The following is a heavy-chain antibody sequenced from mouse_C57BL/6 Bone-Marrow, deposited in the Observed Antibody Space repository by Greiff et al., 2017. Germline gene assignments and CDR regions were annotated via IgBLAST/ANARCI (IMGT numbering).Heavy chain of an antibody. Sequence: VQLQQPGAELVRPGTSVKLSCKASGYTFTSYWMHWVKQRPGQGLEWIGVLDPSDSYTNYNQKFKGKATLTVDTSSSTAYMPLSSLTSEDSEVYNCAGNPLYCDASSFWYFYIWGTGATVTAS. V-gene: IGHV1-59*01. CDR1: GYTFTSYW. D-gene: IGHD1-1*01. CDR3: AGNPLYCDASSFWYFYI. CDR2: LDPSDSYT. J-gene: IGHJ1*03.